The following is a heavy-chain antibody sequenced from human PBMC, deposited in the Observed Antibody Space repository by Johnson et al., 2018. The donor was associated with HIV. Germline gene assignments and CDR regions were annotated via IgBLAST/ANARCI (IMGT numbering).Heavy chain of an antibody. CDR3: ASLGLDLLVKAPLSVVFDAFDI. V-gene: IGHV3-7*02. D-gene: IGHD3-16*01. Sequence: VQLVESGGGLVKPGGSLRLYCAASGFTFRDYYMSWIRQAPGKGLEYVANVNQDGSAKFYVDSVRGRFTISRDNAKNSLSLQMNSLRAEDTAVYYCASLGLDLLVKAPLSVVFDAFDIWGQGTMVTVSS. CDR2: VNQDGSAK. J-gene: IGHJ3*02. CDR1: GFTFRDYY.